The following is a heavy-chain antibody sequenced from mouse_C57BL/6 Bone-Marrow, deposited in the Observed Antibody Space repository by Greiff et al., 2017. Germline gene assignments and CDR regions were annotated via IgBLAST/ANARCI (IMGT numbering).Heavy chain of an antibody. J-gene: IGHJ4*01. V-gene: IGHV1-83*01. D-gene: IGHD3-1*01. CDR2: YPGSGNTY. CDR3: RRDGLADAMDY. Sequence: VQLQQSGPELVKPGASVKMSCKASGYTFTDYYMHWVKQKPGKGLEWIGEIYPGSGNTYYNAKFKGKATLTADTSSSTAYMQLSSLTSEDSAVYVCARRDGLADAMDYWGQGTSVTVSS. CDR1: YTFTDYYM.